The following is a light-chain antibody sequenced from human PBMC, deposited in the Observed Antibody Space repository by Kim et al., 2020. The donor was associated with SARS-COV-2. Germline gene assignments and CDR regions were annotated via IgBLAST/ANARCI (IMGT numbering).Light chain of an antibody. CDR3: QSYDATSLWV. J-gene: IGLJ3*02. Sequence: KAVAISCTRSSGSFGSTYVQWYQQRPGSAPTIVIYEDKKRPSGVPSRFSGSIDSSSNSASLTISGVETEDEADYYCQSYDATSLWVFGGGTKLTVL. CDR1: SGSFGSTY. CDR2: EDK. V-gene: IGLV6-57*03.